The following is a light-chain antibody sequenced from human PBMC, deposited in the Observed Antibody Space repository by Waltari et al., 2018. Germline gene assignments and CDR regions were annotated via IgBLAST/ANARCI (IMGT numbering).Light chain of an antibody. V-gene: IGKV3-20*01. CDR2: RAS. J-gene: IGKJ1*01. Sequence: EIVLTPSPGTASLSPGERVTLSCRASQSVGSSSLAWYQQKPGQAPRLVIYRASRRATGNPDRFSGSGSGTDFSLTISRLEPEDFAVYYCQQHGTLPATFGQGTKVEIK. CDR3: QQHGTLPAT. CDR1: QSVGSSS.